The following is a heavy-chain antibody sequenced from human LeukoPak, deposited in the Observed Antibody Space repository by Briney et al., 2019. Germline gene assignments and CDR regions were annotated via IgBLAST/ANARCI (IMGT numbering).Heavy chain of an antibody. D-gene: IGHD1-26*01. Sequence: ASVKVSCKASGYTFTGYYMHWVRQAPGHGLEWMGWINPNSGGTNYAQKFQGRVTMTRDTSISTAYMELSRLRSDDTAVYYCARDGGYYHRFDYWGQGTLVTVSS. CDR2: INPNSGGT. CDR1: GYTFTGYY. CDR3: ARDGGYYHRFDY. V-gene: IGHV1-2*02. J-gene: IGHJ4*02.